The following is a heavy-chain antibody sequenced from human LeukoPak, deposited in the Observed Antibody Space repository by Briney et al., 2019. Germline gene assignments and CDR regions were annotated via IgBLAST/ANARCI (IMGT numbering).Heavy chain of an antibody. CDR2: IKQDGSEK. Sequence: GGFLRLSCAASGFTFSSYWMSWVRQAPGKGLEWVANIKQDGSEKYYVDSVKGRFTISRDNAKNSLYLQMNSLRAEDTAVYYCARDRWQQLVFFDYWGQGTLVTVSS. V-gene: IGHV3-7*01. J-gene: IGHJ4*02. D-gene: IGHD6-13*01. CDR1: GFTFSSYW. CDR3: ARDRWQQLVFFDY.